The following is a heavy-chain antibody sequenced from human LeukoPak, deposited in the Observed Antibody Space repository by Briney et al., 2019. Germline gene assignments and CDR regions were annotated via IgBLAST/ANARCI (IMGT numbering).Heavy chain of an antibody. CDR2: ISSSGSTI. J-gene: IGHJ4*02. Sequence: GGSLRLSCAASGFTFSDHYMSWIRQAPGKGLEWVSYISSSGSTIHYADSVKGRFTISRDNAKNSLYLQMNSLRAEDTALYYCVRDSSSWYYFDYWGQGTLVTVSS. CDR1: GFTFSDHY. D-gene: IGHD6-13*01. V-gene: IGHV3-11*01. CDR3: VRDSSSWYYFDY.